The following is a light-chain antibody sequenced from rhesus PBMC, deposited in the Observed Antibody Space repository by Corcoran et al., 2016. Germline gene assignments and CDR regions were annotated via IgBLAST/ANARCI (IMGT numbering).Light chain of an antibody. CDR2: DAF. CDR1: QSVGSN. J-gene: IGKJ1*01. V-gene: IGKV3-42*02. Sequence: ETVVTQSPATLSLSPGERATLSCRASQSVGSNLAWYQQKPGQAPKLLIYDAFSRATGIPDRLSGSGSGTEFPLTISSLEPEDVGVYYSKQYNNWKTFGQGTKVEIK. CDR3: KQYNNWKT.